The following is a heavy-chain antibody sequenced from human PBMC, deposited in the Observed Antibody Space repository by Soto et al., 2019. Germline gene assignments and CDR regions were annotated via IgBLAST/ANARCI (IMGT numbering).Heavy chain of an antibody. CDR3: ITDPYYDFWSGYHFDY. D-gene: IGHD3-3*01. CDR1: GFTLNLYG. Sequence: GSLRLSCESSGFTLNLYGVHWVRQIPGKGLEWVALLWYDGIRQDYAESVRGRFVISRDSSTNTIYLQMNSLKTEDTAVYYCITDPYYDFWSGYHFDYWGQGTLVTVSS. CDR2: LWYDGIRQ. V-gene: IGHV3-33*03. J-gene: IGHJ4*02.